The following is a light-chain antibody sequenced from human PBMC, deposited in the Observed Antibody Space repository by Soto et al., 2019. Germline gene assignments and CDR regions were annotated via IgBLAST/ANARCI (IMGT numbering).Light chain of an antibody. Sequence: DIQMTQSPSSLSASVGDRVPITCRASQSSSNFLNWYQQKPGKAPKLLIYAASTLQSGVPSRFSGSGSGTDFTLTISSLQPEDFATYYCQQTNSIPITFGQGTRWRL. CDR2: AAS. J-gene: IGKJ5*01. CDR1: QSSSNF. CDR3: QQTNSIPIT. V-gene: IGKV1-39*01.